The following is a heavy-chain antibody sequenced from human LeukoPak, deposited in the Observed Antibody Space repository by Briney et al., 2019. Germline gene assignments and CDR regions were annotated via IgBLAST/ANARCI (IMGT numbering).Heavy chain of an antibody. D-gene: IGHD3-22*01. CDR3: ARENPSGYYNRPIDY. Sequence: SETLSLTCTVSGASISSYYWSWIRQPPGKGLEWIGDIYYGGSIKYNPSLKSRVTMSVDTSKNQFSLKLSSVTAADTAIYYCARENPSGYYNRPIDYWGQGTLVTVSS. CDR1: GASISSYY. CDR2: IYYGGSI. V-gene: IGHV4-59*01. J-gene: IGHJ4*02.